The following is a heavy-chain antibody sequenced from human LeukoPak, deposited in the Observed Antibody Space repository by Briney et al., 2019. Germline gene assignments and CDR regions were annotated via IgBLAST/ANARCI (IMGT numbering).Heavy chain of an antibody. CDR3: ARNRRDGYSYDAFDI. J-gene: IGHJ3*02. V-gene: IGHV5-51*01. Sequence: LGESLKISCKGSGYSFTSYWIGWVRQMPGKGLEWMGIIYPGDSDTRYSPSFQGQVTISADKSTSTAYLQWSSLKASDTAIYYCARNRRDGYSYDAFDIWGQGTMVTVSS. D-gene: IGHD5-24*01. CDR2: IYPGDSDT. CDR1: GYSFTSYW.